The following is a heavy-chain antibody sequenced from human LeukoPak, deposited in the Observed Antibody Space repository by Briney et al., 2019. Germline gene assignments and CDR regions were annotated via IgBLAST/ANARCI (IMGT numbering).Heavy chain of an antibody. CDR3: TGAEIRGVMGFDY. J-gene: IGHJ4*02. Sequence: ASVKVSCKTSGFTFIGYYIHWIRQAPGQGLEWMGWINPNSGDTKYAQQFQGRVTLTSDTSITTAYMELSRLRSDDTAVFYCTGAEIRGVMGFDYWGQGTLVTVSS. D-gene: IGHD3-10*01. CDR1: GFTFIGYY. CDR2: INPNSGDT. V-gene: IGHV1-2*02.